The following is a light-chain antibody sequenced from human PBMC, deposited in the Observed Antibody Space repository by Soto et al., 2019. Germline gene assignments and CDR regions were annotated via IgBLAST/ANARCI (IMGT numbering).Light chain of an antibody. CDR1: QGISTH. V-gene: IGKV1-39*01. CDR2: AAS. Sequence: DNRVYQSTSSLSATERYRFSITAQASQGISTHLNGHQQKPGKAPKLLIYAASSLQSGVPSRFSGSGSETDFTLTISSLQPEEFATYSCSQSYSTTWTFGQGTKVDIK. J-gene: IGKJ1*01. CDR3: SQSYSTTWT.